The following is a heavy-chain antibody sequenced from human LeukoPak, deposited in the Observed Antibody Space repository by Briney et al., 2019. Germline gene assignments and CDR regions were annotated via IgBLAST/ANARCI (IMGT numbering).Heavy chain of an antibody. Sequence: GGSLRLSCAASGFTFSNHALGWVRQAPGKGLEWVSVISGSGLNTYYTDSVKGRFTISRDNSKNTLSLQMNSLRVEDTALYYCVKDIGTVGASPFDYWGQGTLVSVSS. V-gene: IGHV3-23*01. CDR2: ISGSGLNT. CDR3: VKDIGTVGASPFDY. J-gene: IGHJ4*02. CDR1: GFTFSNHA. D-gene: IGHD1-26*01.